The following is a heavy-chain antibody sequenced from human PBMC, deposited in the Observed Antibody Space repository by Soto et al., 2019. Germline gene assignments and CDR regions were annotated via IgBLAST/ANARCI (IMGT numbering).Heavy chain of an antibody. D-gene: IGHD2-2*01. CDR3: ARIVPGAEAWFGP. V-gene: IGHV1-18*01. CDR1: GYTFSNYC. CDR2: VSLYSYGT. J-gene: IGHJ5*02. Sequence: QVQLVQSGGEVKRPGASVKVSCKTSGYTFSNYCITWVRQAPGQPLEWLGWVSLYSYGTNYSQKFQGRVSMTTDTSTTTAYMELRSLTSADTAVHYCARIVPGAEAWFGPWGQGTLVTVSS.